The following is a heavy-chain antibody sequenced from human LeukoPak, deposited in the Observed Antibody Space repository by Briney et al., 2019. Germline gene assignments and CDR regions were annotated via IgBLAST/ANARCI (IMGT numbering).Heavy chain of an antibody. CDR1: GFTFSDYY. Sequence: GGSLRLSCAASGFTFSDYYMSWIRQAPGKGLEWVSSISSSSSYIYYADSVKGRFTISRDNAKNSLYLQMNSLRAEDTAVYYCATAAGPEYYYYGMDVWGQGTTVTVSS. CDR2: ISSSSSYI. CDR3: ATAAGPEYYYYGMDV. V-gene: IGHV3-11*06. J-gene: IGHJ6*02. D-gene: IGHD6-13*01.